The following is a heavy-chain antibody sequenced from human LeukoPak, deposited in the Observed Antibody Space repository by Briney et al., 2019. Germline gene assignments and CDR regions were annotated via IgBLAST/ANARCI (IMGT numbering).Heavy chain of an antibody. V-gene: IGHV1-2*02. CDR2: INPNSGGT. CDR1: GYTFTVYY. J-gene: IGHJ5*02. D-gene: IGHD3-22*01. CDR3: ARDDRHYYDSSGYNGWFDP. Sequence: ASVKVSCKASGYTFTVYYMHWVRQAPGQGLEWMGWINPNSGGTKYAQNFEGRVTMTRDTSITTAYMELSSLRSEDTAVYYCARDDRHYYDSSGYNGWFDPWGQGTLVTVSS.